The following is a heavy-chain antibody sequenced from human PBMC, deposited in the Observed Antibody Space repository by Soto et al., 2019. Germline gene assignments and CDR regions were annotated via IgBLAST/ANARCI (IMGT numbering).Heavy chain of an antibody. CDR3: ARDLVGLPHFDS. CDR1: GDSISTYY. J-gene: IGHJ4*02. V-gene: IGHV4-59*01. D-gene: IGHD2-8*02. Sequence: QVQLQESGPGLVKPSETLSLTCTVSGDSISTYYWNWFRQPLGKGLEWIGYIYYLGRTNYNPSLRSRVTMSLDKSKNQTSLNLNSVTAADTAVYYCARDLVGLPHFDSWGQGILVTVSS. CDR2: IYYLGRT.